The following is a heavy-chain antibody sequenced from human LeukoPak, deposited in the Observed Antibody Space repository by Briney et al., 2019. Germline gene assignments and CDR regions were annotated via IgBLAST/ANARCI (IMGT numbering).Heavy chain of an antibody. D-gene: IGHD3-3*01. CDR3: ARGGFLEWLSSWFDP. V-gene: IGHV1-69*05. CDR1: GGTLSSYA. Sequence: ASVKVSCKASGGTLSSYAISWVRQAPGQGLEWMGGIIPIFGTANYAQKFQGRVTITTDESTSTAYMELSSLRSEDTAVYYCARGGFLEWLSSWFDPWGQGTLVTVSS. J-gene: IGHJ5*02. CDR2: IIPIFGTA.